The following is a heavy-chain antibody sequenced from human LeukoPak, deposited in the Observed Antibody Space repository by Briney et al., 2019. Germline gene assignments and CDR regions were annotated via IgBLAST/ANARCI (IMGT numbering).Heavy chain of an antibody. CDR1: GYTFTNSG. D-gene: IGHD6-6*01. Sequence: ASVKVSCKASGYTFTNSGLNWVRQAPGQGLEWMGWINPNTGYPTYAQGFAGRFVFSLDTSVSTTYLQISSLKAEDTAMYYCAKEGSGSSLEYWGQGTLVTVSS. J-gene: IGHJ4*02. CDR3: AKEGSGSSLEY. V-gene: IGHV7-4-1*02. CDR2: INPNTGYP.